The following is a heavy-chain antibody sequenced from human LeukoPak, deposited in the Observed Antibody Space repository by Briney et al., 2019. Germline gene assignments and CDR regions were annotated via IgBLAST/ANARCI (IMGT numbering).Heavy chain of an antibody. V-gene: IGHV5-51*01. J-gene: IGHJ4*02. D-gene: IGHD5-18*01. Sequence: GESLKISCKGSGYSFTSYWIGWVRQMPGKGLEWMGIIYPGDSDTRYSLSFQGQVTISADESISTAYLQWSSLKASDTAMYYCARRGYTYGYYYFDYWGQGNMVIVSS. CDR3: ARRGYTYGYYYFDY. CDR2: IYPGDSDT. CDR1: GYSFTSYW.